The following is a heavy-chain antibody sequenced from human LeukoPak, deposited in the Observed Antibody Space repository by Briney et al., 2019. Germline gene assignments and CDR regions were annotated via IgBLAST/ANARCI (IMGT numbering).Heavy chain of an antibody. CDR2: ITPSDGGT. Sequence: ASVKVSCKASGYSITSYCMHWVRQAPGQGLEWMGMITPSDGGTTYAQKFQGRVTMTRDTSTSTVYMELSSLRSEDTAIYFCARDPTVITSSRITIFGVVKSPHNWFDPWGQGTLVIVSS. CDR3: ARDPTVITSSRITIFGVVKSPHNWFDP. J-gene: IGHJ5*02. D-gene: IGHD3-3*01. CDR1: GYSITSYC. V-gene: IGHV1-46*01.